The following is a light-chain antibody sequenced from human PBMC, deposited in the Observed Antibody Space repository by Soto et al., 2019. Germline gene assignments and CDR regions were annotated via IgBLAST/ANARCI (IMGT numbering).Light chain of an antibody. J-gene: IGKJ1*01. CDR3: QQRSNWPPWT. CDR1: QSVSSY. Sequence: EIVLTQSPATLSLSPGERATLSCRASQSVSSYLAWYQQKPGQAPRLLIYDASNRATGIPARFSGSGSGTDFPLTIISLEPEDFAFYYCQQRSNWPPWTFGQGTKVEIK. CDR2: DAS. V-gene: IGKV3-11*01.